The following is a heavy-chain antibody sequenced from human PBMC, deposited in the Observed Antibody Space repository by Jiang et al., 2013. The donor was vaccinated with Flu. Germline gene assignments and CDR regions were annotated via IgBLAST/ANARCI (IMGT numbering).Heavy chain of an antibody. CDR3: AGLSKTYYYDSSGYYYFDY. CDR1: GGSISSSSYY. V-gene: IGHV4-39*01. J-gene: IGHJ4*02. Sequence: GSGLVKPSETLSLTCTVSGGSISSSSYYWGWIRQPPGKGLEWIGSIYYSGSTYYNPSLKSRVTISVDTSKNQFSLKLSSVTAADTAVYYCAGLSKTYYYDSSGYYYFDYWGQGTL. CDR2: IYYSGST. D-gene: IGHD3-22*01.